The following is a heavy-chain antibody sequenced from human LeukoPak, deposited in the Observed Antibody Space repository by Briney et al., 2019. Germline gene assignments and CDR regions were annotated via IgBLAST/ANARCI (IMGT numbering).Heavy chain of an antibody. V-gene: IGHV1-18*01. D-gene: IGHD3-16*02. CDR1: GYTFTSYG. CDR3: AKDFMITFGGVIGAVDY. CDR2: ISAYNGNT. Sequence: ASVKVSCKASGYTFTSYGISWVRQAPGQGLEWMGWISAYNGNTNYAQKLQGRVTMTADTSTSTAYMELRSLRSDDTAVYYCAKDFMITFGGVIGAVDYWGQGTLVTVSS. J-gene: IGHJ4*02.